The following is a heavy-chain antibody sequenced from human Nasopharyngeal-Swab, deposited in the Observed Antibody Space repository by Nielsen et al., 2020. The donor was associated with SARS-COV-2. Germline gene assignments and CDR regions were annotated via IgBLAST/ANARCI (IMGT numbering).Heavy chain of an antibody. CDR2: IYYGGST. V-gene: IGHV4-39*01. CDR1: GGSISSSSYY. J-gene: IGHJ6*02. D-gene: IGHD3-3*01. Sequence: SETLSLTFTVSGGSISSSSYYWGWIRQPPGKGLEWIGRIYYGGSTYYNPSLQSHVTISADTSKNQFSLKLSSGTAADTAVYYCARHGQGIKILGVVSRYGMDVWGQGTTVTVSS. CDR3: ARHGQGIKILGVVSRYGMDV.